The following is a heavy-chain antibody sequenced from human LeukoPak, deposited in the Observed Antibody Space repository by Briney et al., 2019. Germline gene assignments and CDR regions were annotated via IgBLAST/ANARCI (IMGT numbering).Heavy chain of an antibody. D-gene: IGHD3-9*01. J-gene: IGHJ4*02. CDR3: AREAYYDILTGYYSGGDFDY. Sequence: ASVKVSCKASGYTFTGYYVHWVRQAPGQGLEWMGWINPNSGGTNYAQKFQGRVTMTRDTSISTAYMELSRLRSDDTAVYYCAREAYYDILTGYYSGGDFDYWGQGTLVTVSS. CDR1: GYTFTGYY. CDR2: INPNSGGT. V-gene: IGHV1-2*02.